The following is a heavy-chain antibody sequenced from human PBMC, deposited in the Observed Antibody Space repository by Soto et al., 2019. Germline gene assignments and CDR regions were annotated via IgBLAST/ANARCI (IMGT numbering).Heavy chain of an antibody. CDR3: ARSSVRKGFDY. J-gene: IGHJ4*02. CDR2: ISGSGGST. CDR1: GFTFSSYG. Sequence: GGSLRLSCAASGFTFSSYGMSWVRQAAGKGLEWVSAISGSGGSTYYADSVKGRFTISRDNSKNTLYLQMNSLRAEDTAVYYCARSSVRKGFDYWGQGTMVTVSS. V-gene: IGHV3-23*01. D-gene: IGHD6-6*01.